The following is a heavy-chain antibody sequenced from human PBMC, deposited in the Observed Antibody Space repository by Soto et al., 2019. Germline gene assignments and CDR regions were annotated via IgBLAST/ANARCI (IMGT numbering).Heavy chain of an antibody. CDR2: ISGDGGST. CDR3: AKYLWFGELSPEDY. CDR1: GFTFSSYA. D-gene: IGHD3-10*01. J-gene: IGHJ4*02. Sequence: EVQLLESGGGLVQPGGSLRLSCAASGFTFSSYAKSWVRQAPGKGLEWVSTISGDGGSTYYADSVKGRFTISRDDSKNTVYLQMNSLRAEDTAVYYCAKYLWFGELSPEDYWCQGTLVTVSS. V-gene: IGHV3-23*01.